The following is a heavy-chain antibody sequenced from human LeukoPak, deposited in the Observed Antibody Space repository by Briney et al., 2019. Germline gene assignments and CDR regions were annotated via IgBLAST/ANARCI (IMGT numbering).Heavy chain of an antibody. V-gene: IGHV4-30-2*01. CDR3: ARERLGGLRPLGY. J-gene: IGHJ4*02. Sequence: PSETLSLTCTVSGGSISSGGYYWSWIRQPPGKGLEWIGYIYHSGSTYYNPSLKSRVTISVDTSKNQFSLKLSSVTAADTAVYYCARERLGGLRPLGYWGQGTLVTVSS. D-gene: IGHD3-16*01. CDR1: GGSISSGGYY. CDR2: IYHSGST.